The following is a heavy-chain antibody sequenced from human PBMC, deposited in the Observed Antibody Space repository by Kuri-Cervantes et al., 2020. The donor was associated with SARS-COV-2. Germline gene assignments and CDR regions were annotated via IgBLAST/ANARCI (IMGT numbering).Heavy chain of an antibody. CDR3: AREGGGDPLVLGFGVVIHDAFDI. J-gene: IGHJ3*02. Sequence: ASVKVSCKASGGTFSGYAISWVRQAPGQGLEWMGWISAYNGNTNYAQKLQGRVTMTTDTSTSTAYMELRSLRSDDTAVYYCAREGGGDPLVLGFGVVIHDAFDIWGQGTVVTVSS. CDR2: ISAYNGNT. CDR1: GGTFSGYA. V-gene: IGHV1-18*01. D-gene: IGHD3-3*01.